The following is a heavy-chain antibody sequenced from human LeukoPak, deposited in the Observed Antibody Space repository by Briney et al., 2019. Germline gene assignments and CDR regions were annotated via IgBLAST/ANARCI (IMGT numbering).Heavy chain of an antibody. Sequence: GGSLRLSCAASQFIFTYYAIHWVRQAPGKGLEWVTSLSYDGGDKHYADSVKGRFTVSRDSPKNTVYLQMNGLTTADTAVYHCGKDLAGGALDVWGQGTTVTVS. CDR3: GKDLAGGALDV. D-gene: IGHD4/OR15-4a*01. CDR1: QFIFTYYA. V-gene: IGHV3-30-3*01. J-gene: IGHJ6*02. CDR2: LSYDGGDK.